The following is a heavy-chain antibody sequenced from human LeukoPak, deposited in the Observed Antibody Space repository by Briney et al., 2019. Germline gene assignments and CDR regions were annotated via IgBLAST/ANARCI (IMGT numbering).Heavy chain of an antibody. V-gene: IGHV3-74*01. CDR2: ISGDGSSI. D-gene: IGHD2-15*01. J-gene: IGHJ4*02. Sequence: GGSLRLSCAASGFIVSNNYMTWVRQAPGKGPVWVSRISGDGSSILYADSVKGRFTISRDNAKNSLYVQMNSLRADDSAVYYCARSSSGVYIQWGQGTLVTVSS. CDR3: ARSSSGVYIQ. CDR1: GFIVSNNY.